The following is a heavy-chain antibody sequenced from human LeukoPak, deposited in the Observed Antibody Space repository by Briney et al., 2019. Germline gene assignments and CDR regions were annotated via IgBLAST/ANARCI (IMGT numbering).Heavy chain of an antibody. CDR1: GFTFSSYA. CDR2: LSGSGGST. D-gene: IGHD3-3*01. CDR3: AKDNYDFWSGLQPGGDAFDM. V-gene: IGHV3-23*01. Sequence: GGSLRLSCAASGFTFSSYAMTWVRQAPGKGLEWVSALSGSGGSTYYAHSVKGRFTIPTDNSKNPLYLQMNRRRAEDTAVYYCAKDNYDFWSGLQPGGDAFDMGGQGTMVTVSS. J-gene: IGHJ3*02.